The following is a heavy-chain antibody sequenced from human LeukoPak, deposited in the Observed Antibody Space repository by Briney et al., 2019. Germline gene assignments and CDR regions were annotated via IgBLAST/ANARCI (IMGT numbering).Heavy chain of an antibody. D-gene: IGHD3-22*01. V-gene: IGHV3-30*18. CDR1: RVTFSSYG. CDR3: AKDRATMIVVVTYPQYFQH. CDR2: ISYDGSNK. Sequence: PGGSLRLSCAASRVTFSSYGMHWVRQAPGKGLEWVAVISYDGSNKYYADSVKGRFTISRDNSKNTLYLQMNSLRAEDTAVYYCAKDRATMIVVVTYPQYFQHWGQGTLVTVSS. J-gene: IGHJ1*01.